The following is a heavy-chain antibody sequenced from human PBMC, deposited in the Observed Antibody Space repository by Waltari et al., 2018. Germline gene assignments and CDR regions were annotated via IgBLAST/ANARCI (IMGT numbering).Heavy chain of an antibody. Sequence: VQLVESGGGLVQPGGSLRLSCAASGFTFSSYSMNWVRQAPGKGLEWIGNIHHSGSTYYNPSLKSRVSISLDTSKNQFSLELSSLTADDTAVYYCARGQDYWGQGTLVTVSS. J-gene: IGHJ4*02. CDR3: ARGQDY. V-gene: IGHV4-38-2*01. CDR2: IHHSGST. CDR1: GFTFSSYS.